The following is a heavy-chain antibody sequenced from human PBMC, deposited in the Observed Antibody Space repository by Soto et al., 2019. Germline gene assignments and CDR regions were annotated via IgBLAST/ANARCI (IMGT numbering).Heavy chain of an antibody. CDR2: IYSGGST. V-gene: IGHV3-66*01. CDR3: ARDSPYYYDSSGSQGAFDI. Sequence: GGSLRLSCAASGFTVSSNYMSWVRQAPGKGLEWVSVIYSGGSTYYADSVKGRFTISRDNSKNTLYLQMNSLRAEDTAVYYCARDSPYYYDSSGSQGAFDIWGQGTMVT. D-gene: IGHD3-22*01. J-gene: IGHJ3*02. CDR1: GFTVSSNY.